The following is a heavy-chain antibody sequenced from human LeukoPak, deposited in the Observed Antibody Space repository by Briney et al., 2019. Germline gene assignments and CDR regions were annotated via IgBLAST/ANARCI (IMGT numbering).Heavy chain of an antibody. CDR3: AKGLYSGSYDGFDS. D-gene: IGHD1-26*01. CDR2: ISGSGGST. V-gene: IGHV3-23*01. CDR1: GFTFRSYA. Sequence: GGSLRLSCAASGFTFRSYAMSWVRQAQGKGLEWVSVISGSGGSTYYADSVKGRFTISRDNSKNTLYLQMNSLRAEDTTVYYCAKGLYSGSYDGFDSWGQGALVTVSS. J-gene: IGHJ4*02.